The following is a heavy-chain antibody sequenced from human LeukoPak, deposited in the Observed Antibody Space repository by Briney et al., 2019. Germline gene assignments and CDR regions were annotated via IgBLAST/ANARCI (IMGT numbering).Heavy chain of an antibody. CDR2: IYYSGST. CDR3: ARQSARYSYGADLDY. Sequence: PSETLSLTCTVSNVSITSSAYYWAGIRQPPGKGLEWIGSIYYSGSTYYNPSLKSRVTISVDTSKNQFSLKLSSVTAADTAVYYCARQSARYSYGADLDYWGQGTLVTVSS. J-gene: IGHJ4*02. D-gene: IGHD5-18*01. CDR1: NVSITSSAYY. V-gene: IGHV4-39*01.